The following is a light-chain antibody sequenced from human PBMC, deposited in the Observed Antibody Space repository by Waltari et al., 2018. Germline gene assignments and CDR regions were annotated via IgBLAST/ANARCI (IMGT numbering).Light chain of an antibody. CDR2: DDR. CDR1: SGRIASNY. Sequence: FMLTQPHSVSESPGKTVTISCPPSSGRIASNYVHWYQQPPGSAPTTVIYDDRQRPSGVPDRFSGSIDDFSTSASLTISELQTEDEADYYCQSYYNRSLVFGGGTRLTVL. J-gene: IGLJ2*01. V-gene: IGLV6-57*03. CDR3: QSYYNRSLV.